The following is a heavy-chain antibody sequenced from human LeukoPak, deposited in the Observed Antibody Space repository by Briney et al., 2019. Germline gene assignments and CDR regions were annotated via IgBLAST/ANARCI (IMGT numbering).Heavy chain of an antibody. V-gene: IGHV3-7*01. D-gene: IGHD3-22*01. CDR1: GFTFSSYW. CDR3: ARGNYYDSSGHYNGNWFDP. Sequence: GGSLRLSCAASGFTFSSYWMSWVRQAPGKGLEWVANIKQDGSDKYYVDSVKGRFTISRDNAKNSLYLQMNSLRAEDTAVYYCARGNYYDSSGHYNGNWFDPWGQGTLVTVSS. J-gene: IGHJ5*02. CDR2: IKQDGSDK.